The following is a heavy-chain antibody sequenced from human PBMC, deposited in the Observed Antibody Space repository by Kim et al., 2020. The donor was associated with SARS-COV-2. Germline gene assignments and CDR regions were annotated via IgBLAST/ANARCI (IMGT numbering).Heavy chain of an antibody. V-gene: IGHV3-23*01. J-gene: IGHJ4*02. D-gene: IGHD3-16*02. CDR1: GFTFSSYA. Sequence: GGSLRLSCAASGFTFSSYAMSWVRQAPGKGLEWVSAISGSGGSTYYADSVKGRFTISRDNSKNTLYLQMNSLRAEDTAVYYCAKQALLSVIVPYYFDYWGQGTLATVSS. CDR3: AKQALLSVIVPYYFDY. CDR2: ISGSGGST.